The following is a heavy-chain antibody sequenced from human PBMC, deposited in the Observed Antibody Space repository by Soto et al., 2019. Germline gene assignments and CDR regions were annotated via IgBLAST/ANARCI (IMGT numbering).Heavy chain of an antibody. Sequence: GGSLRLSCAASGFIFSDYYTSWIRQAPGKGLEWVSYISGSGSYTNYADSVKGRFTISRDNAKNSLYLQIYSLRAEDTAVYYCAMAQITAQYYFDYWGRGALVTVSS. J-gene: IGHJ4*02. CDR2: ISGSGSYT. CDR1: GFIFSDYY. D-gene: IGHD6-6*01. CDR3: AMAQITAQYYFDY. V-gene: IGHV3-11*06.